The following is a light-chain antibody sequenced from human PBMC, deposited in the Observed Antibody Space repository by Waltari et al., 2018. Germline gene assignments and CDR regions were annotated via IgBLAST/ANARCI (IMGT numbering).Light chain of an antibody. V-gene: IGKV1-9*01. Sequence: DIQLTQSPSFLSASVGGRVTITCLASQGISSFLAWYQQKPGKAPKLLIYGASTLQSGVSGRFSGGGSGTEFTLTIISLQPEDFATYYGQQTNSYQLTFGGGTKVEI. CDR3: QQTNSYQLT. J-gene: IGKJ4*01. CDR1: QGISSF. CDR2: GAS.